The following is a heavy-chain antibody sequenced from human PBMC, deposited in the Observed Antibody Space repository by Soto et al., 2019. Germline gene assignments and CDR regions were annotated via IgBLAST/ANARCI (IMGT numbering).Heavy chain of an antibody. CDR3: ARGHSYGSLYFDY. CDR1: GGSISSYY. J-gene: IGHJ4*02. V-gene: IGHV4-59*01. Sequence: SETLSLTCTVSGGSISSYYRSWIRQPPGKGLEWIGYIYYSGSTNYNPSLKSRVTISVDTSKNQFSLKLSSVTAADTAVYYCARGHSYGSLYFDYWGQGTLVTVSS. CDR2: IYYSGST. D-gene: IGHD5-18*01.